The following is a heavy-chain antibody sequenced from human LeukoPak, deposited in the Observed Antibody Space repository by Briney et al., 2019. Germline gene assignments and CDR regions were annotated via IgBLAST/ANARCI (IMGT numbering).Heavy chain of an antibody. V-gene: IGHV3-7*01. CDR3: VRLFGGVTTFDY. D-gene: IGHD4-17*01. CDR1: GFTFSTYS. CDR2: INQDGSAE. Sequence: QAGGSLRLSCAASGFTFSTYSMSWVRQAPGKGLDWVASINQDGSAEYYVDSVRGRFTITRDNAKNSLYLQVNSLRVDDTAVYYCVRLFGGVTTFDYWGQGTLVTVSS. J-gene: IGHJ4*02.